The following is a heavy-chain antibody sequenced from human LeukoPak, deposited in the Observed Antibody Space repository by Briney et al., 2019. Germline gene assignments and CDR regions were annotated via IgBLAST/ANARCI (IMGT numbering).Heavy chain of an antibody. J-gene: IGHJ4*02. V-gene: IGHV3-9*01. CDR3: VKDMRTHYYDSSGYPRGKELYYFDY. CDR1: GFTFDDYA. Sequence: GGSLRLSCAASGFTFDDYAMHWVWQAPGKGLEWVSGISWNSGSIGYADSVKGRFTISRDNAKNSLYLRMNSLRAEDTALYYCVKDMRTHYYDSSGYPRGKELYYFDYWGQGTLVTVSS. CDR2: ISWNSGSI. D-gene: IGHD3-22*01.